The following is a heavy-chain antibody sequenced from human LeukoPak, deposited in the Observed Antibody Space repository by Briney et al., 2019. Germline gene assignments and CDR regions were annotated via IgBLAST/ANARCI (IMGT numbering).Heavy chain of an antibody. CDR3: ARALVLRKLVPVGS. CDR2: MNPNSGNT. Sequence: ASVTVSCKASGYTFTSYDINWVRQATGQGLEWMGWMNPNSGNTGYAQKFQGRVTMARTTSISTAYMELSSLRSEDTAVYYRARALVLRKLVPVGSWGQGTLVTVSS. D-gene: IGHD1-26*01. CDR1: GYTFTSYD. V-gene: IGHV1-8*01. J-gene: IGHJ5*02.